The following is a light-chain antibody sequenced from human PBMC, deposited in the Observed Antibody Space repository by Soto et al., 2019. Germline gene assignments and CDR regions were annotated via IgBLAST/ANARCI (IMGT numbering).Light chain of an antibody. CDR2: GAS. Sequence: DIQMTQSPSTLSASVGDRVTITCRASQSISTYLDWYQQRPGKAPRLLIYGASTLRPGVASRFSGSGSGTEFDLTISSVQPEDYATYSCQQLKSYTTFYTFGPGTKVDIK. CDR1: QSISTY. J-gene: IGKJ3*01. V-gene: IGKV1-9*01. CDR3: QQLKSYTTFYT.